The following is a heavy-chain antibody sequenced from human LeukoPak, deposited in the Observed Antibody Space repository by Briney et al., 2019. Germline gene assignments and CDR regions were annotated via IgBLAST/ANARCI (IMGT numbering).Heavy chain of an antibody. CDR3: ARDSYYDSSGPYGY. V-gene: IGHV3-30*04. J-gene: IGHJ4*02. D-gene: IGHD3-22*01. Sequence: PGGSLRLSCAASGFTFSSYAMHWVRQAPGKGLEWVAVISYDGSNKYYADSVKGRFTISRDNSKNTLYLQMNSLRAEDTAVYCCARDSYYDSSGPYGYWGQGTLVTVSS. CDR2: ISYDGSNK. CDR1: GFTFSSYA.